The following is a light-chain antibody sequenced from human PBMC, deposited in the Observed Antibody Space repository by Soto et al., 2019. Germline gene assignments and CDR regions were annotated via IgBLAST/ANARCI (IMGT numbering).Light chain of an antibody. V-gene: IGKV3-20*01. CDR3: YQHDKSPFT. CDR1: QSLSSNY. J-gene: IGKJ3*01. Sequence: VLTQSPGTLSLSPGEAATLSCRASQSLSSNYLGWYHQKPGQPPRLLIYGVASRAAGIPDRFRGRGSGTDFTLTISRLEPEDVGVYYCYQHDKSPFTFGPGTKVDI. CDR2: GVA.